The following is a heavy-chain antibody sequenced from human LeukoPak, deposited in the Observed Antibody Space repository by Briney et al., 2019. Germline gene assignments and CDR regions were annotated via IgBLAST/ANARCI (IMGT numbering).Heavy chain of an antibody. D-gene: IGHD1-26*01. Sequence: ASVKVSCKASVYTFTDYYIHWVRQAPGQGLEWMAWINPKSGGTNYAQKFQGRVTMTRDTSTNTVYMELSRLRSDDTAVYYCAGGRDSGSHTYYFDYWGQGTLVTISS. J-gene: IGHJ4*02. CDR1: VYTFTDYY. V-gene: IGHV1-2*02. CDR2: INPKSGGT. CDR3: AGGRDSGSHTYYFDY.